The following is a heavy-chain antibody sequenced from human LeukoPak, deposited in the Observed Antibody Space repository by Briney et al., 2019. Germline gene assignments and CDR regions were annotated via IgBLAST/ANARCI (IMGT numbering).Heavy chain of an antibody. V-gene: IGHV4-39*01. D-gene: IGHD6-19*01. CDR1: GGSFSGYY. CDR3: ARIGGIAVAGRIILPRAYNWFDP. CDR2: IYYSGST. Sequence: SETLSLTCAVYGGSFSGYYWGWIRQPPGKGLEWIGSIYYSGSTYYNPSLKSRVTISVDTSKNQFSLKLSSVTAADTAVYYCARIGGIAVAGRIILPRAYNWFDPWGQGTLVTVSS. J-gene: IGHJ5*02.